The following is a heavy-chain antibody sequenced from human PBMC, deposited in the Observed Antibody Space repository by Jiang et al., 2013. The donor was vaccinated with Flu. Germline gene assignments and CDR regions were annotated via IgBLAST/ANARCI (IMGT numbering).Heavy chain of an antibody. CDR3: ARAGFWSGYALNAFDI. CDR1: GGSISSYY. Sequence: LLKPSETLSLTCTVSGGSISSYYWSWIRQPPGKGLEWIGYIYYSGSTNYNPSLKSRVTISVDTSKNQFSLKLSSVTAADTAVYYCARAGFWSGYALNAFDIWGQGTMVTVSS. V-gene: IGHV4-59*01. J-gene: IGHJ3*02. D-gene: IGHD3-3*01. CDR2: IYYSGST.